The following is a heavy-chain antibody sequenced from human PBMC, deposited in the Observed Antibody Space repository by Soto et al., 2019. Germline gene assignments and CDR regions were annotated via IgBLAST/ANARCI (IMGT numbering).Heavy chain of an antibody. CDR3: ASSVAKYYYYGMDV. CDR1: GGTFSSYA. D-gene: IGHD5-12*01. V-gene: IGHV1-69*12. Sequence: QVQLVQSGAEVKKPGSSVKVSCKASGGTFSSYAISWVRQAPGQGLEWMGGIIPIFGTANYAQKFQGRVTIPADESTSTAYMELSSLRSEDPAVDYCASSVAKYYYYGMDVWGQGTTVTVSS. J-gene: IGHJ6*02. CDR2: IIPIFGTA.